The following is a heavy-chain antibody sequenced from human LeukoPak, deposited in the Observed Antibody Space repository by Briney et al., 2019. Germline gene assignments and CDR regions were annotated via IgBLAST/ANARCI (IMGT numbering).Heavy chain of an antibody. Sequence: ASVKVSCKVSGYTLTELSMHWVRQAPGKGLEWMGDFDPEDGETNYAKKFQGRVTMTEDTSTDTAYMELSSLRSEDTAVYYCATPTSPGGDWNDYVASDISGQGTRVTVSS. V-gene: IGHV1-24*01. J-gene: IGHJ3*02. CDR1: GYTLTELS. CDR3: ATPTSPGGDWNDYVASDI. D-gene: IGHD1-1*01. CDR2: FDPEDGET.